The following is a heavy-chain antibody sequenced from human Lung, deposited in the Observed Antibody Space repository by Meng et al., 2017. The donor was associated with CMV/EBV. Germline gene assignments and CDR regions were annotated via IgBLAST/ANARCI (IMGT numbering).Heavy chain of an antibody. Sequence: GGSXRLSCAASEFTFSSYSMNWVRQAPGKGLEWVSSISSSGSYIYYADSVKGRFTISRDNAKNSLYLHMTSLRAEDTAVYYCARDDSVLTGYYPIHYFYSMDVWXQGTXVTVSS. J-gene: IGHJ6*02. CDR1: EFTFSSYS. D-gene: IGHD3-9*01. CDR2: ISSSGSYI. CDR3: ARDDSVLTGYYPIHYFYSMDV. V-gene: IGHV3-21*01.